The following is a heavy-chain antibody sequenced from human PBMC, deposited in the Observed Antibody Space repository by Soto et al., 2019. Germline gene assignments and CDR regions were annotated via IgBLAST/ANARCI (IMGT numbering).Heavy chain of an antibody. J-gene: IGHJ6*02. CDR1: GFTVSSNY. Sequence: EVQLVESGGGLIQPGGSLRLSCAASGFTVSSNYMSWVRQAPGKGLEWVSVIYSGGSTYYADSVKGRFTISRDNSKNTMYIQMNSLRAEDTAVYYCARPEGTTSRGCMDVWGQGTTVTVSS. D-gene: IGHD4-17*01. CDR3: ARPEGTTSRGCMDV. V-gene: IGHV3-53*01. CDR2: IYSGGST.